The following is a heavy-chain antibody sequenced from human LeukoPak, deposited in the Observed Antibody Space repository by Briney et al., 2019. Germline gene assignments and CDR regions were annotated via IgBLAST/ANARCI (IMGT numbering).Heavy chain of an antibody. J-gene: IGHJ4*02. D-gene: IGHD3-10*01. CDR1: AFIFSNYA. CDR3: AKDPLWFGDSYYFDY. V-gene: IGHV3-23*01. CDR2: ISGSGGST. Sequence: GGSLRLSCAASAFIFSNYAMSWVRQAPGKGLEWVSAISGSGGSTYYADSVKGRFTISRDNSKNTLYLQMNSLRAEDTAVYYCAKDPLWFGDSYYFDYWGQGTLVTVSS.